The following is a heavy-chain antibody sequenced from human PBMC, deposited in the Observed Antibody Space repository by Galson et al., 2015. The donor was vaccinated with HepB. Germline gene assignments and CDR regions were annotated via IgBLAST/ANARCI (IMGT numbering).Heavy chain of an antibody. CDR3: ASARKYYYSSGTSTEYFKYGMDV. J-gene: IGHJ6*02. CDR1: GFTFSSTFSDYA. V-gene: IGHV3-30-3*02. Sequence: SLRLSCAASGFTFSSTFSDYAMHWVRLAPGKGLEWVAVISGDGSDKYSSDSVRGRFIIARDKSRNTLYLQMNSLRVEETGVYYCASARKYYYSSGTSTEYFKYGMDVWGRGTTVTVSS. CDR2: ISGDGSDK. D-gene: IGHD3-10*01.